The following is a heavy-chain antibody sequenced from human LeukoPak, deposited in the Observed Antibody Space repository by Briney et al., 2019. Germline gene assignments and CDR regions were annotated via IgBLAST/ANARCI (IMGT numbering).Heavy chain of an antibody. CDR3: ARATWGSCFDY. J-gene: IGHJ4*02. Sequence: GGPLRLSCAASAFTFSGYWMHWVRQAPGKGPVWVSRINSDGYSTNYADSVKGRFTISRDNAKNTLYLQMNSLRAEDTAVYYCARATWGSCFDYWGQGTLVTVSS. CDR1: AFTFSGYW. D-gene: IGHD7-27*01. V-gene: IGHV3-74*01. CDR2: INSDGYST.